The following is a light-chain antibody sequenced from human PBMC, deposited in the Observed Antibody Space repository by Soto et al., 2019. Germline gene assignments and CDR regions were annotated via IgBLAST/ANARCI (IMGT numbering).Light chain of an antibody. V-gene: IGKV1-5*01. CDR3: QQYNTLWT. Sequence: DIQMTQSPSTLSASVGDRVTITCRASQSISSWSAWYQQTPGKAPKLLIYDASSLESGVPSSLSGSGSGTEFPLTISRMKPDDFATYYCQQYNTLWTFGQGTQVDI. J-gene: IGKJ1*01. CDR1: QSISSW. CDR2: DAS.